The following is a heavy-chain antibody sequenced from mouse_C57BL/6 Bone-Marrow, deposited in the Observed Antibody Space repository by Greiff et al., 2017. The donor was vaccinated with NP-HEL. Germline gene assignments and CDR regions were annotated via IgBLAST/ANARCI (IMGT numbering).Heavy chain of an antibody. CDR2: IRNKANGYTT. CDR3: ARYHYYGFDY. D-gene: IGHD1-1*01. J-gene: IGHJ2*01. CDR1: GFTFTDYY. Sequence: EVKLVESGGGLVQPGGSLSLSCAASGFTFTDYYMSWVRQPPGKALEWLGFIRNKANGYTTEYSASVKGRFTISRDNSQSILYLQMNALRAEDSATYYCARYHYYGFDYWGQGTTLTVSS. V-gene: IGHV7-3*01.